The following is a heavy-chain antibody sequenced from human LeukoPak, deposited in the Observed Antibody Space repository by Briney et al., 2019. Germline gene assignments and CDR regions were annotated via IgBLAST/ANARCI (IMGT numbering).Heavy chain of an antibody. CDR1: GFTFSSYG. Sequence: GGSLRLSCAASGFTFSSYGMIWVRQAPGKGLEWVSGISGSGGSTYYEDSVKGRFTISRDNSKNTLYLQMNSLRAEDTAVYYCAKNSGGTCYSHLDYWGQGTLVTVSS. J-gene: IGHJ4*02. CDR3: AKNSGGTCYSHLDY. D-gene: IGHD2-15*01. V-gene: IGHV3-23*01. CDR2: ISGSGGST.